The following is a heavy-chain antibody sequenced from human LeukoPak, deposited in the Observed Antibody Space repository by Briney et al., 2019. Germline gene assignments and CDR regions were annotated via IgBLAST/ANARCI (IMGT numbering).Heavy chain of an antibody. D-gene: IGHD4-17*01. Sequence: SETLSLTCAVYGGSFSGYYWSWIRQPPGKGLEWIGEINHSGSTNYNPSLKSRVTISVDRSKNQFSLKLSSVTAADTAVYYCASKGTYGDYDWFDPWGQGTLVTVSS. J-gene: IGHJ5*02. CDR1: GGSFSGYY. CDR2: INHSGST. V-gene: IGHV4-34*01. CDR3: ASKGTYGDYDWFDP.